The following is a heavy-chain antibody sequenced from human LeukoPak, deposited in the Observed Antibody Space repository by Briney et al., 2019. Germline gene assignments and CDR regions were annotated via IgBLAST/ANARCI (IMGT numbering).Heavy chain of an antibody. CDR3: ARSRWPEDF. Sequence: PGGSLRLSCAASGFTFTGFFMSWLRQAPGKGLEWVANINRDGTETYYVGSVKGRFTISIDNAKNSVYLQMNSLRTEDMAIYYCARSRWPEDFWGRGTLVTVSP. V-gene: IGHV3-7*01. CDR1: GFTFTGFF. D-gene: IGHD4-23*01. J-gene: IGHJ4*02. CDR2: INRDGTET.